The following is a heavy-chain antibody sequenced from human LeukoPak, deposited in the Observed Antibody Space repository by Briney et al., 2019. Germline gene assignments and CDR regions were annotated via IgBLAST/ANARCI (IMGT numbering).Heavy chain of an antibody. CDR1: GITVSNNY. J-gene: IGHJ4*02. Sequence: GGSLRLSCAVSGITVSNNYMSWVRQAPGKGLEWVAVIFSGGVTYYADSVRGRFTVSRDNSKNTIYLQMNGLRAEDTAFYYCARGFYYSLGGCPPGDYWGQGTLVTVSS. D-gene: IGHD3-16*01. CDR3: ARGFYYSLGGCPPGDY. CDR2: IFSGGVT. V-gene: IGHV3-53*01.